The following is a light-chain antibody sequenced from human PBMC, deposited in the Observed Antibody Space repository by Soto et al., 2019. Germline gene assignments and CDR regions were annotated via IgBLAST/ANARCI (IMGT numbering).Light chain of an antibody. Sequence: EILMTQSPATLSVSPGERATLSCRASQSITRNLAWYQQSPGQAPRLLIYGASTRATGIPARFSGSGSGTEFTLTINSLQSEDFAVYYCQQYKNWPPITFGQGTRLEIK. V-gene: IGKV3-15*01. CDR3: QQYKNWPPIT. CDR2: GAS. J-gene: IGKJ5*01. CDR1: QSITRN.